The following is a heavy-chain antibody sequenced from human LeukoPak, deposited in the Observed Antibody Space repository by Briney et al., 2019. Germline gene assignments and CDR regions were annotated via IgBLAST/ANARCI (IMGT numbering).Heavy chain of an antibody. CDR2: IWYDGSNK. D-gene: IGHD2-2*01. CDR3: ARASICSSTSCYRPYYYYYCMDV. J-gene: IGHJ6*02. CDR1: GFTFSSYG. Sequence: PGGSLRLSCAASGFTFSSYGMHWVRQAPGKGLEWVAVIWYDGSNKYYADSVKGRFTISRDNSKNTLYLQMNSLRAEDTAVYYCARASICSSTSCYRPYYYYYCMDVWGQGTTVTVSS. V-gene: IGHV3-33*01.